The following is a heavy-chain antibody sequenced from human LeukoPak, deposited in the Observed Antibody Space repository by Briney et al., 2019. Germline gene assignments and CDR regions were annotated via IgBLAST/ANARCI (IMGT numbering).Heavy chain of an antibody. V-gene: IGHV4-34*01. CDR2: INHNGST. J-gene: IGHJ4*02. CDR1: GGSFSDFY. D-gene: IGHD3-9*01. CDR3: PNPPYDILTGYPSLLFDF. Sequence: PSETLSLTCAVYGGSFSDFYWNWIRQPPGKGLEWIGEINHNGSTNYNPSLKSRVTISVDTSKNQFSLKLSSVTAADTAVYFNPNPPYDILTGYPSLLFDFWGQGGLVTVSS.